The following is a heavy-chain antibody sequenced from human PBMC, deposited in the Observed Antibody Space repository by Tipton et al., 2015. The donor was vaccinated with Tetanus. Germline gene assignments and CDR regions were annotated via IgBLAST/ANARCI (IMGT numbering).Heavy chain of an antibody. CDR1: GFSFSVYS. Sequence: SLRLSCAASGFSFSVYSINWVRQAPGKGLEWVSSISGTGKYIYYADSVKGRFTISRDNAKNSLSLEMNSLRADDTAVYYCAKVRGTLRYSFDSWGQGTLVTVSS. CDR2: ISGTGKYI. V-gene: IGHV3-21*04. D-gene: IGHD1-26*01. J-gene: IGHJ5*01. CDR3: AKVRGTLRYSFDS.